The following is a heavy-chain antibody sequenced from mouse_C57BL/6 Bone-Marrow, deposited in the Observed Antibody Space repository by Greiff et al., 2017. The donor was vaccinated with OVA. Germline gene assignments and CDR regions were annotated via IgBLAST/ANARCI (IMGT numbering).Heavy chain of an antibody. CDR1: GYTFTSYW. Sequence: QVQLKEPGAELVKPGASVKMSCKASGYTFTSYWITWVKQRPGQGLEWIGDIYPGSGSTNYNEKFKSKATLTVATSSSTAYMQLSSLTSEDSAVYYCARGWLLPAWFAYWGQGALVTVSA. V-gene: IGHV1-55*01. J-gene: IGHJ3*01. CDR2: IYPGSGST. CDR3: ARGWLLPAWFAY. D-gene: IGHD2-3*01.